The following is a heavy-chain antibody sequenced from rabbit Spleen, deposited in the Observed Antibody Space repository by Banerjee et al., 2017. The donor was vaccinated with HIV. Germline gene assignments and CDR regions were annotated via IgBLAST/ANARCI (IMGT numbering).Heavy chain of an antibody. CDR3: ARDTSSSYFAL. CDR1: GFDFSTNTV. CDR2: IYGGGGDST. J-gene: IGHJ4*01. Sequence: QEQLVESGGGLVQPGGSLTLSCKASGFDFSTNTVCWVRQALGKGLECIACIYGGGGDSTWYASWAKGRFTISKTSSTTVTLQMTSLTAADTATYFCARDTSSSYFALWGPGTLVTVS. V-gene: IGHV1S45*01. D-gene: IGHD1-1*01.